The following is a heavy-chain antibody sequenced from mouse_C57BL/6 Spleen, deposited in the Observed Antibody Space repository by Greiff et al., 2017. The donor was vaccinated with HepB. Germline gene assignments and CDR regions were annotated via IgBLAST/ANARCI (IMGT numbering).Heavy chain of an antibody. CDR3: ERERYYGSSPAWFAY. CDR1: GYAFSSSW. J-gene: IGHJ3*01. D-gene: IGHD1-1*01. Sequence: VQLQESGPELVKPGASVKISCKASGYAFSSSWMNWVKQRPGKGLEWIGRIYPGDGDTNYNGKFKGKATLTADKSSSTAYMQLSSLTSEDSAVYFCERERYYGSSPAWFAYWGQGTMVTVSA. V-gene: IGHV1-82*01. CDR2: IYPGDGDT.